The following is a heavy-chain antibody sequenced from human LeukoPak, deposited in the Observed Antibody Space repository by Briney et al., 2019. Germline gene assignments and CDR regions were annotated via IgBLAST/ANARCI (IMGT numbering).Heavy chain of an antibody. CDR1: GGSISSYY. CDR3: ARGLAVTDY. D-gene: IGHD2-21*02. Sequence: PSETLSLTCTVSGGSISSYYWSWIRQPPGKGLEWIAYIYYSGSTTYNHSLKSRVTISVDTSKNQFSLKLSSVTAADTAVYYCARGLAVTDYWGQGTLVTVSS. V-gene: IGHV4-59*12. J-gene: IGHJ4*02. CDR2: IYYSGST.